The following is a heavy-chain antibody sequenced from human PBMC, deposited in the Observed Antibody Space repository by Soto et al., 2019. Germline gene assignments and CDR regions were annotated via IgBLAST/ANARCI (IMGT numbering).Heavy chain of an antibody. CDR1: GFTFSSTA. CDR2: ISASGDNA. Sequence: GGSLRLSCTGSGFTFSSTALSWVRQAPGKGLEWVSVISASGDNAYYADSVMGRFTIYRDNSKNTLYLQMNSLGVEDTAVYYRTNDRAAVPPWSDWGPGTLVTVSS. CDR3: TNDRAAVPPWSD. J-gene: IGHJ4*02. V-gene: IGHV3-23*01. D-gene: IGHD6-25*01.